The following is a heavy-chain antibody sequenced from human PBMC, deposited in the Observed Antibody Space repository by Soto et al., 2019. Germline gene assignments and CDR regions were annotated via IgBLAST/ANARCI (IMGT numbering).Heavy chain of an antibody. CDR1: GFIFSDSA. J-gene: IGHJ5*02. V-gene: IGHV3-23*01. Sequence: EMQLSESGGGLVQPGGSLRLSCAASGFIFSDSAMSWVRQAPGKGLEWVSTISSRGGSTYYADSVKGRFTITRDNSMDTLYPQKNSLRVEDTAVYYCAKGKGLGAAATNWFEPWGQGTLVTVSS. CDR2: ISSRGGST. CDR3: AKGKGLGAAATNWFEP. D-gene: IGHD6-25*01.